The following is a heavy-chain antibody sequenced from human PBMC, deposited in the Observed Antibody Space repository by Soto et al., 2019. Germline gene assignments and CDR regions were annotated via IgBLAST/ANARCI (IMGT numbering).Heavy chain of an antibody. V-gene: IGHV4-4*02. CDR1: GGCISSSNG. J-gene: IGHJ5*02. CDR2: IYHSGST. D-gene: IGHD3-22*01. Sequence: PSDTLALACAVCGGCISSSNGWSWVRQPPGKGLEWIGEIYHSGSTNYNPSLKSRVTISVDKSKNQFSLKLSSVTAADTAVYYCARAYYDSSGYFPSNWFDPWGQGPLVTVSS. CDR3: ARAYYDSSGYFPSNWFDP.